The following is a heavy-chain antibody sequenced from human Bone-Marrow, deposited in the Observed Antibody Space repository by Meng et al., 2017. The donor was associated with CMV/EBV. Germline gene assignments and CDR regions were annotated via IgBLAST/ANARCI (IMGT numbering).Heavy chain of an antibody. CDR2: INPNSGGT. D-gene: IGHD5-18*01. CDR3: ASVGSDSYGYEVDY. J-gene: IGHJ4*02. Sequence: ASVKVSCKASGYTFTGYYMHWVRQAPGQGLEWMGWINPNSGGTNYAQKFQGRVTMTRNTSISTAYMELSSLRSEDTAVYYCASVGSDSYGYEVDYWGQGTLVTVSS. CDR1: GYTFTGYY. V-gene: IGHV1-2*02.